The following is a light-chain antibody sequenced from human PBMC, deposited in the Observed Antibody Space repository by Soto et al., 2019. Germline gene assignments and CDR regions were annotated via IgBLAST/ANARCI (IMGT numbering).Light chain of an antibody. CDR2: DAS. Sequence: DIQMTQSPSTLSASVGDRVTITCRASQSISRWLAWYQQKLGEAHKLLIYDASRLQSVVPSRFSGTGSVTEFTITVRGLQADDFARYYCQQYNSHSHPFGQATRLESK. CDR1: QSISRW. J-gene: IGKJ2*01. CDR3: QQYNSHSHP. V-gene: IGKV1-5*01.